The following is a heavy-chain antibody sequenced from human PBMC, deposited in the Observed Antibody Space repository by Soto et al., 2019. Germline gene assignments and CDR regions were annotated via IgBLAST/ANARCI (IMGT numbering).Heavy chain of an antibody. V-gene: IGHV1-46*01. D-gene: IGHD3-22*01. Sequence: GASVKVSCKASGYTSTSYYMHWVRQAPGQGHEWMGIINPSGGRTSYAQKFQGIVTMTRDTSTSTVYMELSSLRSEDTALYYYARGITMIVVATVANSRLAFGYWGQRSLGTASS. CDR2: INPSGGRT. J-gene: IGHJ4*01. CDR1: GYTSTSYY. CDR3: ARGITMIVVATVANSRLAFGY.